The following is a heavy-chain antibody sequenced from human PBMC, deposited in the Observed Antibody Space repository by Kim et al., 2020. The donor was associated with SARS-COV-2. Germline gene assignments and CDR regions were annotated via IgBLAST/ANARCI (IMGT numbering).Heavy chain of an antibody. J-gene: IGHJ4*02. CDR2: IKSKTDGGTT. CDR1: GFTFSNAW. D-gene: IGHD3-9*01. Sequence: GGSLRLSCAASGFTFSNAWMSWVRQAPGKGLEWVGRIKSKTDGGTTDYAAPVKGRFTISRDDSKNTLYLQMNSLKTEDTAVYYCTTQPAYYDILTGYPYYFDYWGQGTLVTVSS. V-gene: IGHV3-15*01. CDR3: TTQPAYYDILTGYPYYFDY.